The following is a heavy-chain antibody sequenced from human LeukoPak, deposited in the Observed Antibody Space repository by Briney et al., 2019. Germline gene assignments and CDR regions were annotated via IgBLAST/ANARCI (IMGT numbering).Heavy chain of an antibody. CDR2: GNT. Sequence: GNTYYAVSVKGRFTISRDNSKNTLYLQMDSLSVGDTAVYYCAKGGRDIVVVPDAMARYYYYYMDVWGKGTTVTVSS. V-gene: IGHV3-23*01. CDR3: AKGGRDIVVVPDAMARYYYYYMDV. D-gene: IGHD2-2*01. J-gene: IGHJ6*03.